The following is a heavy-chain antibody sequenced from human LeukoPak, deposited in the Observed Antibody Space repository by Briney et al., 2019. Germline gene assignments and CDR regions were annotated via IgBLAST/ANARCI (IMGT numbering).Heavy chain of an antibody. Sequence: SETLSLTCTVSGGSISSYYWNWLRQPPGKGLQWIGYMDNSGSTNYNPSLKSRVTISADTSKNQFSLRLSSVTAADPAVYYCATWVTVIYAFNMWGQGTMVTVSS. D-gene: IGHD4-17*01. CDR2: MDNSGST. J-gene: IGHJ3*02. CDR1: GGSISSYY. CDR3: ATWVTVIYAFNM. V-gene: IGHV4-59*01.